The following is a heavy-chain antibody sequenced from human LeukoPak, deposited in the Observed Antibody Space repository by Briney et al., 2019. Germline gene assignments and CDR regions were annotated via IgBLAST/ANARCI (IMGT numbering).Heavy chain of an antibody. D-gene: IGHD5-12*01. J-gene: IGHJ4*02. CDR2: ISGRGGST. Sequence: GGSLRLSCAAPGFTFISYAMSWVRQAPGKGLEWVSAISGRGGSTYYADCVRGRFTISRDNYKHALYLQMNSLRAEDTAVYYCARRGYSGYDFQYYFDYWGQGTLVTVSS. CDR1: GFTFISYA. CDR3: ARRGYSGYDFQYYFDY. V-gene: IGHV3-23*01.